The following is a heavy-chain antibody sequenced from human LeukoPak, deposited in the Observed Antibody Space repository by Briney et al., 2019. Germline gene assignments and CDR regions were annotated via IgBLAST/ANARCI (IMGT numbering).Heavy chain of an antibody. CDR3: ARQKCTSASCLTKNAFDV. V-gene: IGHV4-4*09. CDR1: GSISSYY. Sequence: SETLSLTCTVSGSISSYYWSWIRQPPGKGLEWIRYIYTCGTTNYNPSLKSRVTISVDTSKNQFSLDLSSVTAADSAVYYCARQKCTSASCLTKNAFDVWGQGTMVTVSS. D-gene: IGHD2-2*01. J-gene: IGHJ3*01. CDR2: IYTCGTT.